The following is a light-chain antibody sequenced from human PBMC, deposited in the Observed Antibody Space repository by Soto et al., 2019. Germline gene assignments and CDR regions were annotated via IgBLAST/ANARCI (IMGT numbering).Light chain of an antibody. CDR1: QGISSY. CDR2: AAS. J-gene: IGKJ5*01. V-gene: IGKV1-8*01. Sequence: TGDRVTITCRASQGISSYLAWYQQKPGKAPKLLIYAASTLQSGVPSRFSGSGSGTDFTLTISCLQSEDFATYYCQQYYSYLITFGQGTRLEIK. CDR3: QQYYSYLIT.